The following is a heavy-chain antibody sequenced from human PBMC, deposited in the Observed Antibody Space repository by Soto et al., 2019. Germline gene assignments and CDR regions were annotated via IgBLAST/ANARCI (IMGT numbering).Heavy chain of an antibody. V-gene: IGHV3-74*01. D-gene: IGHD1-26*01. CDR2: INSDGSST. CDR1: GFTFSSYW. Sequence: GGSLRLSCAASGFTFSSYWMHWVRQAPGKGLVWVSRINSDGSSTSYADSVKGRFTISRDNAKNTLYLQMNSLRAEDTSVYYCAKEGGLSGSYYISSSYYFDYWGQGTLLTVSS. CDR3: AKEGGLSGSYYISSSYYFDY. J-gene: IGHJ4*02.